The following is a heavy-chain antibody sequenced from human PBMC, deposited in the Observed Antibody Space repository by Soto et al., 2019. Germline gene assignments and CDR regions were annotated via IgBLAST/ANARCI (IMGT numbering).Heavy chain of an antibody. CDR2: ISGSGGST. Sequence: GGSLRLSCAASGFTFSSYAMSWVRQAPGKGLEWVSAISGSGGSTYYADSVKGRFTLSRDNSKNTLYLQMNSLRAEDTAVYYCAKYGADIVVVPAARLYYYYMDVWGKGTTVTVSS. CDR1: GFTFSSYA. V-gene: IGHV3-23*01. CDR3: AKYGADIVVVPAARLYYYYMDV. J-gene: IGHJ6*03. D-gene: IGHD2-2*01.